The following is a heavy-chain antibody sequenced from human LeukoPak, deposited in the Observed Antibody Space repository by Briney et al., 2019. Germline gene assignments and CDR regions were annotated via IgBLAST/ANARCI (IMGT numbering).Heavy chain of an antibody. CDR3: ARSRGAMVRGVRKLRNYYYGMDV. D-gene: IGHD3-10*01. J-gene: IGHJ6*02. CDR2: ISWNSGSI. V-gene: IGHV3-9*01. Sequence: GGSLRLSCAASGFTFDDYAIHWVRQAPGKGLEWVSGISWNSGSIGYADSVKGRFTISRDNAKNSLYLQMNSLRSEDTAVYYCARSRGAMVRGVRKLRNYYYGMDVWGQGTTVTVSS. CDR1: GFTFDDYA.